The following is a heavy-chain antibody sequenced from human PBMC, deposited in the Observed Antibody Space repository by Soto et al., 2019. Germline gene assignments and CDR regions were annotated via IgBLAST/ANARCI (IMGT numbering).Heavy chain of an antibody. D-gene: IGHD3-22*01. J-gene: IGHJ3*02. CDR1: GFIFTSSA. V-gene: IGHV1-58*01. Sequence: SVKVSCKASGFIFTSSAVQWVRQARGQRLEWIGWIVVGSGNTNYAQKFQERVTITRDMSTSTAYMELSSLRSEDTAVYYCAAASYYYDSSGPRGRAFDIWGQGTMVTVSS. CDR2: IVVGSGNT. CDR3: AAASYYYDSSGPRGRAFDI.